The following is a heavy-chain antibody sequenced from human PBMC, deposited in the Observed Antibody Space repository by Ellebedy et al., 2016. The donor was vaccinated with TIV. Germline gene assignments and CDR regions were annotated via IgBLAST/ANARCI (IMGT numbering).Heavy chain of an antibody. CDR2: IYYSGST. D-gene: IGHD2-21*02. CDR3: ARDPGGDQEQGFDY. CDR1: GGSISTYY. J-gene: IGHJ4*02. V-gene: IGHV4-30-4*01. Sequence: MPSETLSLTCTVSGGSISTYYWSWIRQPPGKGLEWIGYIYYSGSTYYNPSLKSRVTISVDTSKNQFSLKLSSVTAADTAVYYCARDPGGDQEQGFDYWGQGTLVTVSS.